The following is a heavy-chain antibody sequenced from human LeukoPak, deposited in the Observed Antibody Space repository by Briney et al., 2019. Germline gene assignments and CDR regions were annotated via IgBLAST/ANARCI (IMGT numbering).Heavy chain of an antibody. J-gene: IGHJ6*03. CDR1: GGSISSSSYY. D-gene: IGHD3-10*01. V-gene: IGHV4-39*07. CDR3: ASSGYYYYSYMDV. CDR2: FYYTGST. Sequence: SETLSLTCTVSGGSISSSSYYWGWIRQPPGKGLEWIGSFYYTGSTYYNPSLKSRVTILVDTSKNQFSLKLSSVTAADTAIYYCASSGYYYYSYMDVWGKGTTVTVSS.